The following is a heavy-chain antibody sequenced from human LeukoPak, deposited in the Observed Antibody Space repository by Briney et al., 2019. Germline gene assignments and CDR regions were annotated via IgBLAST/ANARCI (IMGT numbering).Heavy chain of an antibody. Sequence: SQTLSLTCAISGDSVSSNSAAWNWIRQSPSRGLEWLGRTYYRSKWYNDYAVSVKSRITINPDTSKNQFSLQLNSVTPEDTAVYYCAREGLIVVPPGSTYYYYMDVWGKGTTVTVSS. D-gene: IGHD3-22*01. CDR1: GDSVSSNSAA. CDR3: AREGLIVVPPGSTYYYYMDV. J-gene: IGHJ6*03. V-gene: IGHV6-1*01. CDR2: TYYRSKWYN.